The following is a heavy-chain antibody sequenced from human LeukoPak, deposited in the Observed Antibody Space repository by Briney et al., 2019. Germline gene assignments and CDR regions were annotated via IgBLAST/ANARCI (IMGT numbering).Heavy chain of an antibody. CDR3: AKEPGYYYDSSGYPPY. V-gene: IGHV3-23*01. D-gene: IGHD3-22*01. CDR1: GFTFKSYP. Sequence: GGSLRLSCAASGFTFKSYPMHWIRQTPGKGLEWVSAISGSGGSTYYADSVKGRFTISRDNSKNTLYLQMNSLRAEDTAVYYCAKEPGYYYDSSGYPPYWGQGTLVTVSS. CDR2: ISGSGGST. J-gene: IGHJ4*02.